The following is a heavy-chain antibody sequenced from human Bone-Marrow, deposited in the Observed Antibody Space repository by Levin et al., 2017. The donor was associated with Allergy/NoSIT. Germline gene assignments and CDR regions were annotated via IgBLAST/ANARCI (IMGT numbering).Heavy chain of an antibody. CDR2: IKEETGER. CDR3: ARGTTDSSGEFY. Sequence: QSGGSLRLSCAVSGFTFSDRWMSWVRQTPGKGLEVVASIKEETGERHYADSVTGRFTISSDSAKKSLYLQMTSLTLDDTALYYCARGTTDSSGEFYWGQGALVTVSS. D-gene: IGHD3-22*01. V-gene: IGHV3-7*03. CDR1: GFTFSDRW. J-gene: IGHJ4*02.